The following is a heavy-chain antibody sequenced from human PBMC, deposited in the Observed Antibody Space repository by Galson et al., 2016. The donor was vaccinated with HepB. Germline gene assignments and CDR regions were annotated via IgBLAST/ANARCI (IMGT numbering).Heavy chain of an antibody. Sequence: ETLSLTCTVSDASIVSDSWSWIRQPPGMGLEWVGNISDSENINYNPSLKSRATISIDTPKNHLSLKLTSVTVADTAVYFCVREIGGGSFDSWGQGTLVTVST. CDR2: ISDSENI. D-gene: IGHD3-10*01. CDR1: DASIVSDS. J-gene: IGHJ4*02. CDR3: VREIGGGSFDS. V-gene: IGHV4-59*08.